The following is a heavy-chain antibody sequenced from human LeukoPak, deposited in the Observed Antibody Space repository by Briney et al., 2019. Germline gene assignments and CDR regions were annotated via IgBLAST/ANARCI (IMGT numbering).Heavy chain of an antibody. CDR3: ATRGRLTTVVTPDAFDI. CDR1: GFTFSSYA. D-gene: IGHD4-23*01. V-gene: IGHV3-30*04. CDR2: ISYDGSNK. J-gene: IGHJ3*02. Sequence: GGSLRLSCVASGFTFSSYAIHWVRQAPGKGLEWVAVISYDGSNKYYAYSVKGRFTISRDNSEITLYLQMNSLRVEDTAVYYCATRGRLTTVVTPDAFDIWGQGTMVTVSS.